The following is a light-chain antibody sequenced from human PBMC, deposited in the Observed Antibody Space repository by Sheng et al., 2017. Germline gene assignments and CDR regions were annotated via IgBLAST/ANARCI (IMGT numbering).Light chain of an antibody. Sequence: EIVLTQSPGTLSLSPGERATLSCRASQSVSSSYLAWYQQKPGQAPRLLIYGASTRATGVPGRFSGSGSGTEFTLTISSLQSEDFAVYYCQQYNEWPPLTFGGGTKVEIK. CDR2: GAS. CDR1: QSVSSSY. CDR3: QQYNEWPPLT. V-gene: IGKV3-15*01. J-gene: IGKJ4*01.